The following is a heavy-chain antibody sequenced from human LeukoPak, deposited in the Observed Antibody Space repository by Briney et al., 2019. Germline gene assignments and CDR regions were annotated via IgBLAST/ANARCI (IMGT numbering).Heavy chain of an antibody. J-gene: IGHJ4*02. V-gene: IGHV3-7*01. D-gene: IGHD2-15*01. CDR1: GFTFKNSW. CDR2: IKQDGGEK. CDR3: ARNKGWELPAELDS. Sequence: GGSLRLSCAASGFTFKNSWMSWVRQAPGKGLEWVANIKQDGGEKYYVDSVKGRFTISRDDVKTSVYLQMNSLRAEDTAVYYCARNKGWELPAELDSWGQGTLVTVSS.